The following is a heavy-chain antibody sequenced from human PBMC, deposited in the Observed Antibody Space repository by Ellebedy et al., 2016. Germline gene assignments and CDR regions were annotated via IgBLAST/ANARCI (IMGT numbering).Heavy chain of an antibody. CDR3: ATRQVVPAATVDPYYYYYMDV. J-gene: IGHJ6*03. Sequence: SVKVSXKASRGTFSSYAISWVRQAPGQGLEWMGGIIPIFGTANYAQKFQGRVTITADESTSTAYMELSSLRSEDTAVYYCATRQVVPAATVDPYYYYYMDVWGKGTTVTVSS. V-gene: IGHV1-69*13. CDR1: RGTFSSYA. D-gene: IGHD2-2*01. CDR2: IIPIFGTA.